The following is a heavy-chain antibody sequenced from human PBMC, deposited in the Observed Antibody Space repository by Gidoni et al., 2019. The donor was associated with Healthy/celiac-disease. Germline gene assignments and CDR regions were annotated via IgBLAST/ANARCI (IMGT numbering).Heavy chain of an antibody. Sequence: QVQLVQSGAEVKKPGASVKVSCKASGYTFTSYGISWVRQAPGQGLEWMGWISPYNCNTNYAQKLQGRVTMTTDTSTSTAYMELRSLRSDDTAVYYCARGAYIVVVPAAMEVGFDPWGQGTLVTVSS. D-gene: IGHD2-2*01. CDR2: ISPYNCNT. CDR1: GYTFTSYG. CDR3: ARGAYIVVVPAAMEVGFDP. V-gene: IGHV1-18*01. J-gene: IGHJ5*02.